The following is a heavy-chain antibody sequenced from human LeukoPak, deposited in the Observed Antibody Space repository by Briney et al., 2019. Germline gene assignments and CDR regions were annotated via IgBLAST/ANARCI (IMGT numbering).Heavy chain of an antibody. V-gene: IGHV4-34*01. CDR3: TRRVIYYYSSGTSFDYYYYMDV. CDR1: NGTFSSFY. Sequence: SETLSLTCGMSNGTFSSFYWTWIRQTPEKGLEWIGEINHRGVSNYNPSLKSRATISVDTSKKQFSLRLISVTAADTAVYFCTRRVIYYYSSGTSFDYYYYMDVWDKGTTVTIS. J-gene: IGHJ6*03. D-gene: IGHD3-10*01. CDR2: INHRGVS.